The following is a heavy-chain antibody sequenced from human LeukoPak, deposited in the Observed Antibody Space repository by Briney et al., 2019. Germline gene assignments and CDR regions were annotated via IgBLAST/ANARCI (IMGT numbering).Heavy chain of an antibody. CDR2: ITGSGGGT. Sequence: GGSLRLSCAASGFTFSSYAMSWVRQAPGKGLEWVSAITGSGGGTYYADSVKGRFTISRDNSKNTLYLQMNSLRAEDTALYYCAEGPGPSRPYYFDYWGQGTRVTVSS. CDR1: GFTFSSYA. CDR3: AEGPGPSRPYYFDY. J-gene: IGHJ4*02. V-gene: IGHV3-23*01.